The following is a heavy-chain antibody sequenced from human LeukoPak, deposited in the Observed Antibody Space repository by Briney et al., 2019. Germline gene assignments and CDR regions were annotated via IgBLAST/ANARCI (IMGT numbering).Heavy chain of an antibody. CDR3: ARDMVKQWLISYYYYGMDV. J-gene: IGHJ6*02. CDR1: GFTFSSYW. CDR2: IKQDGSEK. D-gene: IGHD6-19*01. V-gene: IGHV3-7*03. Sequence: PGGSLRLSCAASGFTFSSYWMSWVRQAPGKGLEWVANIKQDGSEKHYVDSVKGRFTISRDNAKNSLYLQMNSLRAEDTAVYYCARDMVKQWLISYYYYGMDVWGQGTTVTVSS.